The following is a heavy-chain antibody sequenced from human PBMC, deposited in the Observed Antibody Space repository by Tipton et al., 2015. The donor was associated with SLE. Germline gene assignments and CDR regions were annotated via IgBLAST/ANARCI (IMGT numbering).Heavy chain of an antibody. J-gene: IGHJ3*02. CDR2: IFTDGST. CDR3: ARDTAHYGSGDGAFDI. D-gene: IGHD3-10*01. Sequence: TLSLTCTVSGASINSGTYYWTWIRRPAGKGLEWIGRIFTDGSTNYDRSLRSRATISLDTSKNQFSLKLSSVTAADTAVYYCARDTAHYGSGDGAFDIWGQGTMVTVSS. V-gene: IGHV4-61*02. CDR1: GASINSGTYY.